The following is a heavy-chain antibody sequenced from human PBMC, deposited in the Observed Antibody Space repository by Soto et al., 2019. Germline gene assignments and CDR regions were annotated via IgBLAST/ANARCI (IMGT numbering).Heavy chain of an antibody. D-gene: IGHD2-2*01. CDR2: IYSGGST. Sequence: EVQLVESGGGLVQPGGSLRLSCAASGFTVSSNYMSWVRQAPGKGLEWVSVIYSGGSTYYADSVKGRFTISRHNSKNKLYLQMNILRAEDTAVYYCARELSRTSSKYMDVWGKGTTVTVSS. V-gene: IGHV3-53*04. CDR3: ARELSRTSSKYMDV. J-gene: IGHJ6*03. CDR1: GFTVSSNY.